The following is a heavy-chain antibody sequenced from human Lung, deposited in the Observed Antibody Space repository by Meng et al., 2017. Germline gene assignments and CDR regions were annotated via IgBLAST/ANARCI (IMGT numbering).Heavy chain of an antibody. Sequence: QVPLRPWGRVLLKPSGTLALPCVARGGSSSDYYWSWLRQPPGKGLEWIGQINHSGSTNYNPSLESRATISVDTSQNNLSLTLISVTAADSAVYYCARGPTTMAHDFDYWGQGTLVTVSS. CDR2: INHSGST. V-gene: IGHV4-34*01. J-gene: IGHJ4*02. CDR3: ARGPTTMAHDFDY. D-gene: IGHD4-11*01. CDR1: GGSSSDYY.